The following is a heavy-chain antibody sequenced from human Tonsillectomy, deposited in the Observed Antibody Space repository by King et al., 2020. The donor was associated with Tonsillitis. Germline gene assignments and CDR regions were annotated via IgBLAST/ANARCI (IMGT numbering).Heavy chain of an antibody. CDR3: ARGKLVKASYFYMDV. D-gene: IGHD3-9*01. V-gene: IGHV5-51*01. CDR2: VYPGDSDT. Sequence: QLVQSGAEVKKPGESLKISGKGSGYSFTSYWIGWVRQMPGKGLEWMGIVYPGDSDTRYSPSFQGQVTISADKSISTAYRQWSSLKASDTAMYYCARGKLVKASYFYMDVWGKGTTVTVSS. CDR1: GYSFTSYW. J-gene: IGHJ6*03.